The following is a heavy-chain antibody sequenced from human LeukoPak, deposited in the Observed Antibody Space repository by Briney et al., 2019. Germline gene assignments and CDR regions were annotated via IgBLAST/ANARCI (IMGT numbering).Heavy chain of an antibody. D-gene: IGHD3-9*01. CDR1: NYSITSGYY. V-gene: IGHV4-38-2*02. CDR3: ARVSRGYDILY. CDR2: IYHSVTT. Sequence: SETLSLTCTVSNYSITSGYYWGWIRQPPGKGLEWIGSIYHSVTTYYNPSLKSRVTISVDTSKNQFSLNLSSVTAADTAVYYCARVSRGYDILYWGQGTLVTVSS. J-gene: IGHJ4*02.